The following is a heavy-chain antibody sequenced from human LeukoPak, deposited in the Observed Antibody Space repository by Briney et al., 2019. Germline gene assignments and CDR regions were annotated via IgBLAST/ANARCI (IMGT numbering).Heavy chain of an antibody. V-gene: IGHV3-48*03. Sequence: GGSLRLSCAASGFTFSSYAMSWVRQAPGKGLEWVSYISNTGSVTYYADSVKGRFTISRDNARNSLFLQMNSLRAEDTGVYYCTVVPMGWGQGTLVTVSS. J-gene: IGHJ4*02. D-gene: IGHD4-23*01. CDR1: GFTFSSYA. CDR3: TVVPMG. CDR2: ISNTGSVT.